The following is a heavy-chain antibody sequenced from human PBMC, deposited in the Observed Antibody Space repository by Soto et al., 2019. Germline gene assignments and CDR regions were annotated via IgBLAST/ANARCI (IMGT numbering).Heavy chain of an antibody. V-gene: IGHV1-69*01. Sequence: QVQLVQSGAEVKKPGSSVKVSCKASGDTFSSYAFIWVRQAPGQGLEWMGGIIPVIGSPNYAAKFQGRVTLTADDSTSTSQMEVSSLRSEKPAVYSCPGSHGESGYYNSARDWGQATLVTV. J-gene: IGHJ4*02. CDR3: PGSHGESGYYNSARD. CDR1: GDTFSSYA. CDR2: IIPVIGSP. D-gene: IGHD6-25*01.